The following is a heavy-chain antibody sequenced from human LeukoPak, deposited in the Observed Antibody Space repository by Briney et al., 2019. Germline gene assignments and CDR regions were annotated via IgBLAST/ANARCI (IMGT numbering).Heavy chain of an antibody. CDR2: INHSGST. CDR3: ARGYYYDSSGRTNWFDP. D-gene: IGHD3-22*01. J-gene: IGHJ5*02. Sequence: SETLSLTCAVYGGSFSGYYWSWIRQPPGKGLEWIGEINHSGSTNYNPSLKSRVTISVDTSKNQFSLKLSSVTAADTAVYYCARGYYYDSSGRTNWFDPWGQGTLVTVSS. V-gene: IGHV4-34*01. CDR1: GGSFSGYY.